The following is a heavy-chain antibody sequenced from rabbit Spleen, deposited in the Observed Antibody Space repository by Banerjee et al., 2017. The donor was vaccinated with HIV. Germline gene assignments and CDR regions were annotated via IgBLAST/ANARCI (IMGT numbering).Heavy chain of an antibody. Sequence: QSLEESGGDLVKPGASLTLTCTASGFDLSWHYYMCWVRQAPGKGLEWIACIYSSSSGSTYYASWAKGRFTISKTSSTTMTLQMTSLTAADTATYFCGRGSTSDYWGYFGLWGPGTLVTVS. CDR2: IYSSSSGST. CDR3: GRGSTSDYWGYFGL. V-gene: IGHV1S40*01. J-gene: IGHJ4*01. CDR1: GFDLSWHYY. D-gene: IGHD1-1*01.